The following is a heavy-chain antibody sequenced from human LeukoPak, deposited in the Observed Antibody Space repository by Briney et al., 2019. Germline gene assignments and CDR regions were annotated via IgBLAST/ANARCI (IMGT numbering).Heavy chain of an antibody. CDR2: INHSGST. Sequence: SETLSLTCTVSGGSISSSSFYWDWIRQPPGKGLEWIGEINHSGSTNYNPSLKSRVTISVDTSKNHFSLNLRSVTAADTAVYYCARRSYNSPFRYWGQGTPVTVSS. V-gene: IGHV4-39*02. CDR3: ARRSYNSPFRY. D-gene: IGHD5-24*01. CDR1: GGSISSSSFY. J-gene: IGHJ4*02.